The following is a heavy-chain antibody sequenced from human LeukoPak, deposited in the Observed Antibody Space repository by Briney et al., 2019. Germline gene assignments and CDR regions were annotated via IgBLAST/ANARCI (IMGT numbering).Heavy chain of an antibody. CDR2: VHYSGSA. D-gene: IGHD6-19*01. V-gene: IGHV4-39*07. J-gene: IGHJ3*02. CDR3: ARFSGWSLDAFDI. Sequence: SETLSLTCSVSGDSISGSFYYWGWIRQPPGKGLEWIGTVHYSGSAYYNPSLKSRVTISVDTSKNQFSLKLSSVTAADTAVYYCARFSGWSLDAFDIWGQGTMVTVSS. CDR1: GDSISGSFYY.